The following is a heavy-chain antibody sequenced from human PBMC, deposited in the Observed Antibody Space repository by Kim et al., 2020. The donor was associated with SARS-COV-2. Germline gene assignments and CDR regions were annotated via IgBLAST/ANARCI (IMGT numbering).Heavy chain of an antibody. J-gene: IGHJ5*02. D-gene: IGHD3-3*01. V-gene: IGHV3-21*01. Sequence: GGSLTLSCAASGFTFSSYSMNWVRQAPGKGLEWVSSISSSSSYIYYADSVKGRFTISRDNAKNSLYLQMNSLRAEDTAVYYCARDQFKTYYDFWSGRGQNWFDPWGQGTLVTVSS. CDR3: ARDQFKTYYDFWSGRGQNWFDP. CDR1: GFTFSSYS. CDR2: ISSSSSYI.